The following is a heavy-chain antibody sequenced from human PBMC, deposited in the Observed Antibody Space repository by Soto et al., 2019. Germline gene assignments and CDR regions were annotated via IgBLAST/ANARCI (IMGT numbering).Heavy chain of an antibody. CDR1: GYSFTSYW. D-gene: IGHD2-15*01. V-gene: IGHV5-51*01. CDR2: IYPGDSDT. CDR3: ARLGYCSGGSCYGMDV. Sequence: GESLKISCKGSGYSFTSYWIGWVRQMPGKGLEWMGIIYPGDSDTRYSPSFQGQVTISADKSISTAYLQWSSLKASDTAMYYWARLGYCSGGSCYGMDVWGQGTTVTVSS. J-gene: IGHJ6*02.